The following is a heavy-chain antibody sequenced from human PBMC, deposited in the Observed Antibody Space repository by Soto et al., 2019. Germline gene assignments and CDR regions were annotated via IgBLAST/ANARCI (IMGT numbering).Heavy chain of an antibody. J-gene: IGHJ6*02. CDR3: ARQNQPQSGDYYYYGMDV. CDR2: ISKDGSNI. CDR1: EFTFSTFA. Sequence: QVHLAESGGGVVQPGRSLRLSCAASEFTFSTFAVHWVRQAPGKGLEWVAVISKDGSNIYYSDSVKGRFTISRDNSKKTLYLQMIGLRAEDTAVYYGARQNQPQSGDYYYYGMDVWGQGTTVTVSS. D-gene: IGHD2-2*01. V-gene: IGHV3-30-3*01.